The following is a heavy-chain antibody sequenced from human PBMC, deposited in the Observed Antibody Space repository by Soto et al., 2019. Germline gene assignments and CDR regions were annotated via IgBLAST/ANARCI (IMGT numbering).Heavy chain of an antibody. CDR2: IIPIFGTA. Sequence: SVKVSCKASGGTFSSYAISWVRQAPGQGLEWMGGIIPIFGTANYAQKFQGRVTITADESTSTAYMELSSLRSEDTAVYYCATLGVISGIAAAGPSGYFDYWGQGTLVTVSS. J-gene: IGHJ4*02. D-gene: IGHD6-13*01. CDR1: GGTFSSYA. CDR3: ATLGVISGIAAAGPSGYFDY. V-gene: IGHV1-69*13.